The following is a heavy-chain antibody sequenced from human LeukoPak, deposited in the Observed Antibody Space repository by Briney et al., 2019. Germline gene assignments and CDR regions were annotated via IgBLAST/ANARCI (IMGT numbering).Heavy chain of an antibody. CDR2: ISSSSSYI. D-gene: IGHD3-3*01. Sequence: TGGSLRLSCAASGFTFSRYWMHWVRQAPGKGLEWVSSISSSSSYIYYADSVKGRFTISRDNAKNSLYLQMNSLRAEDTAVYYCARDHVGTTSFWSGYYIWFDPWGQGTLVTVSS. V-gene: IGHV3-21*01. CDR3: ARDHVGTTSFWSGYYIWFDP. CDR1: GFTFSRYW. J-gene: IGHJ5*02.